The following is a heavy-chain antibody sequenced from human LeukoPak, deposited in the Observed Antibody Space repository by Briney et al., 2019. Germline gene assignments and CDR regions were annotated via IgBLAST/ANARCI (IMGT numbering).Heavy chain of an antibody. D-gene: IGHD2-15*01. J-gene: IGHJ6*03. Sequence: GGSLRLSCAASGFTFSSYAMHWVRQAPGKGLEWVAVISYDGSNKYYADSVKGRFTISRDNSKNTLYLQMNSLRAEDTAVYYCAREVWDVVVVAATLPYGDMDVWGKGTTVTVSS. CDR1: GFTFSSYA. CDR3: AREVWDVVVVAATLPYGDMDV. CDR2: ISYDGSNK. V-gene: IGHV3-30*04.